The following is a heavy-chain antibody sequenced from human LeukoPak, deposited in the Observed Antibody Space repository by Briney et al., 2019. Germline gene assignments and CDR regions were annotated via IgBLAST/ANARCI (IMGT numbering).Heavy chain of an antibody. V-gene: IGHV3-23*01. J-gene: IGHJ4*02. CDR3: ARRRYNWNAIDY. CDR2: ISGSGGST. Sequence: GGSLRLSCAASGFTFSSYAMSWVRQAPGKGLEWVSAISGSGGSTYYADSVKGRFTISRDNAKNSLYLQMNSLRAEDTAVYYCARRRYNWNAIDYWGQGTLVTVSS. CDR1: GFTFSSYA. D-gene: IGHD1-20*01.